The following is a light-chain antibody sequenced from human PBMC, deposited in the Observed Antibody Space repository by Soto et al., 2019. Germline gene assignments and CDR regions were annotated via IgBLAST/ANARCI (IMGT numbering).Light chain of an antibody. J-gene: IGLJ1*01. V-gene: IGLV2-23*02. CDR1: SSHVGSYDF. CDR2: EVT. Sequence: QSALTQPASVSGSPGQSITISCTRSSSHVGSYDFVSWYQQHPGKAPKVLIYEVTKRPSGVSDRFSGSKSGNTASLTISGLQADDEADYYCCADAGSSRYVFGTGTRSPS. CDR3: CADAGSSRYV.